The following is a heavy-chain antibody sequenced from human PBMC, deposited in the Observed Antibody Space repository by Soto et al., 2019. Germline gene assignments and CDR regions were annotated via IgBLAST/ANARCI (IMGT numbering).Heavy chain of an antibody. CDR1: GGSISSSSYY. J-gene: IGHJ4*02. Sequence: QLQLQESGPGLVKPSETLSLTCTVSGGSISSSSYYWGWIRQPPGKGLEWIGSIYYSGSTYYNPSLKSXXTXSXXTSKNQFSLKLSSVTAADTAVYYCASRHYGDSFDYWGQGTLVTVSS. CDR3: ASRHYGDSFDY. V-gene: IGHV4-39*01. D-gene: IGHD4-17*01. CDR2: IYYSGST.